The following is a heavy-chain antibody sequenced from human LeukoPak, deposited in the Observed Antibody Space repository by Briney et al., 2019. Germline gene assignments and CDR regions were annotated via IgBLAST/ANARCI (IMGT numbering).Heavy chain of an antibody. CDR3: ARDKRRYCSAGSCYYYYGMDV. J-gene: IGHJ6*02. V-gene: IGHV4-31*03. CDR2: IYHSGST. CDR1: GGSISSGGYY. Sequence: SETLSLTCTVSGGSISSGGYYWSWLRQHPGKGLEWIGYIYHSGSTYYNPSLKSRVTISVDTSKDQLSLMLSSVTAADTAVYYCARDKRRYCSAGSCYYYYGMDVWGQGTTVTVSS. D-gene: IGHD2-15*01.